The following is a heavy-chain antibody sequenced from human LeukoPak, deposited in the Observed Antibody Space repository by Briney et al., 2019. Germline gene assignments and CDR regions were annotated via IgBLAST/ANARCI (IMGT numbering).Heavy chain of an antibody. CDR2: IYYTGSA. Sequence: SETLSLTCPVSGGSVSNGNFYWSWLRQPPGKALEWIGYIYYTGSAYYSPSLEGRVRISVDTSKNQFSVKLNSVTAADTAVYYCARTTNWFDPWGQGTLVTVSS. V-gene: IGHV4-61*01. CDR1: GGSVSNGNFY. D-gene: IGHD1-14*01. J-gene: IGHJ5*02. CDR3: ARTTNWFDP.